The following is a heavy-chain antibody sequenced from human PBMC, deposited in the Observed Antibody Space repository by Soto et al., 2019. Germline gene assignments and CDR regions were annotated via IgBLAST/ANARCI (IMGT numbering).Heavy chain of an antibody. Sequence: QVQLVESGGGVVQPGRSLRLSCAASGFTFSNYGMHWVRQAPGKGLEWVAVIWYDGSNKYYADSVKGRFTISRDNSKNPLSLQMNSLRAEDAAVYFCATDLYGGNSRFTLDYCGQGTLVPVSS. CDR1: GFTFSNYG. CDR2: IWYDGSNK. V-gene: IGHV3-33*01. CDR3: ATDLYGGNSRFTLDY. D-gene: IGHD2-21*02. J-gene: IGHJ4*02.